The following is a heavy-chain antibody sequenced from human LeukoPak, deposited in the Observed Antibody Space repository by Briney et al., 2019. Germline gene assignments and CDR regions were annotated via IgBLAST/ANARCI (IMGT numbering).Heavy chain of an antibody. V-gene: IGHV1-8*01. Sequence: VASVKVSCKASGYTFTSYDINWVRQATGQGLEWMGWMNPNSGNTGYAQKFQGRVTMTRNTSISTAYMELSSLRSEDTAVYYCARKVRGVIRYYYYGMDVWGQGTTVTVSS. CDR2: MNPNSGNT. CDR3: ARKVRGVIRYYYYGMDV. J-gene: IGHJ6*02. CDR1: GYTFTSYD. D-gene: IGHD3-10*01.